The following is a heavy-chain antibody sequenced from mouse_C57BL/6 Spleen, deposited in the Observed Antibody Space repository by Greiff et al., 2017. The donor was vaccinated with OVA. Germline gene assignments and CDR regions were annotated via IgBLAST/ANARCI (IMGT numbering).Heavy chain of an antibody. J-gene: IGHJ1*03. D-gene: IGHD1-1*01. CDR1: GFTFSSYA. Sequence: EVKVVESGEGLVKPGGSLKLSCAASGFTFSSYAMSWVRQTPEKRLEWVAYISSGGDYIYYADTVKGRFTISRDNARNTLYLQMSSLKSEDTAMYYCTRIYYYGSRHWYFDVWGTGTTVTVSS. V-gene: IGHV5-9-1*02. CDR2: ISSGGDYI. CDR3: TRIYYYGSRHWYFDV.